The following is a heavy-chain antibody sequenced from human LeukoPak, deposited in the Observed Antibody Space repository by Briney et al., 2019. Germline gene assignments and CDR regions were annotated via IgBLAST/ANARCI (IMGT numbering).Heavy chain of an antibody. CDR2: ISSSSYYI. V-gene: IGHV3-21*01. Sequence: PGGSLRLSCAASGFAFSSYTMMWVRQAPGKGLDWVSSISSSSYYIYYADSVKGRFTISRDNAKNSLYLQMNSLRAEDTAVYYCARGLYYYDSSGSLAFDIWGQGTMVTVSS. CDR3: ARGLYYYDSSGSLAFDI. D-gene: IGHD3-22*01. CDR1: GFAFSSYT. J-gene: IGHJ3*02.